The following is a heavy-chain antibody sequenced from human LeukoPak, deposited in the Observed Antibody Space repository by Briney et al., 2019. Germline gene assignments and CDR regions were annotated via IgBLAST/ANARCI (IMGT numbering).Heavy chain of an antibody. CDR2: IIPIFGTA. CDR1: GGTFSSHA. D-gene: IGHD3-22*01. V-gene: IGHV1-69*13. Sequence: ASVKVSCKASGGTFSSHAISWVRQAPGQGLEWMGGIIPIFGTANYAQKFQGRVTITADESTSTAYMELSSLRSEDTAVYYCARESITMIVVDLTDYYYYGMDVWGQGTTVTVSS. J-gene: IGHJ6*02. CDR3: ARESITMIVVDLTDYYYYGMDV.